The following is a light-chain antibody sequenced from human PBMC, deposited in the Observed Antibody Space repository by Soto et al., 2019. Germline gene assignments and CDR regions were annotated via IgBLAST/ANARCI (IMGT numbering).Light chain of an antibody. V-gene: IGKV1-13*02. J-gene: IGKJ5*01. Sequence: AIQVTQSPSSLSASVGDRVTITCRASQDIRGALAWYQQKQGKAPKLLIYDVSTVQSGVPSRFSGRGSGTEFTLTITSLQPKDFATYYCQQFNIYPITFGQGTRLDI. CDR3: QQFNIYPIT. CDR1: QDIRGA. CDR2: DVS.